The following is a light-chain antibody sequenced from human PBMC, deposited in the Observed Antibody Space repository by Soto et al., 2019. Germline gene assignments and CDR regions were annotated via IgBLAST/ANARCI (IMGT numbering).Light chain of an antibody. Sequence: QSVLTQPASVSGSPGQSITISCTGSSSDVGAYNFVSWYQQHPGKAPKLMIYDVSKRPSGVPDRFSASKSGNTASLTISGLQAEDESDYYCYSYAGSYTWVFGGGTKVTVL. V-gene: IGLV2-11*01. CDR3: YSYAGSYTWV. CDR2: DVS. CDR1: SSDVGAYNF. J-gene: IGLJ3*02.